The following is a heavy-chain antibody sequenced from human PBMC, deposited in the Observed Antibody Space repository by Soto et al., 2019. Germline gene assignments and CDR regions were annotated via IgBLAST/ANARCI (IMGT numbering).Heavy chain of an antibody. V-gene: IGHV4-34*01. CDR3: ARGRGYVYGNNFYGMDV. CDR1: RGSFSGFY. Sequence: QVQLQQRGAGLLKPSETLALTCGVYRGSFSGFYWTWIRQTPGKGLEWIGEINHSGSTNYNPSFKNRVTISVDRSTNYFSLKMTSVTAADAAVYYCARGRGYVYGNNFYGMDVWGQRTTVTVSS. D-gene: IGHD5-18*01. J-gene: IGHJ6*02. CDR2: INHSGST.